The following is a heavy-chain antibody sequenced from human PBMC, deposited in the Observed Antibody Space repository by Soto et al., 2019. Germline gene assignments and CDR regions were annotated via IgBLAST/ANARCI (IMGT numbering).Heavy chain of an antibody. Sequence: PSETLSLTCTVSGGSISSYCWSWIRQPPGKGLEWIGNIYYSGSTNYNPSLKSRVTISVDTSKNQFSLKLSSVTAADTAVYYCARERYYGMDVWGQGTTVTVSS. J-gene: IGHJ6*02. CDR2: IYYSGST. CDR3: ARERYYGMDV. CDR1: GGSISSYC. V-gene: IGHV4-59*01.